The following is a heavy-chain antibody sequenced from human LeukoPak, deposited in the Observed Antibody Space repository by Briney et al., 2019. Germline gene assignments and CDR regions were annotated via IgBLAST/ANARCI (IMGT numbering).Heavy chain of an antibody. CDR3: ARFSPYYHDTSDSKGGYYFQY. J-gene: IGHJ4*02. V-gene: IGHV4-38-2*02. D-gene: IGHD3-22*01. CDR1: GYSISSGYY. CDR2: IYHSGGT. Sequence: SETLSLTCTVSGYSISSGYYWGWIRQPPGKGLEWIGNIYHSGGTYYNASLRSRVAISVDTSKNQFSLKLSSVTAADTAVYYCARFSPYYHDTSDSKGGYYFQYWGQGTLVTASS.